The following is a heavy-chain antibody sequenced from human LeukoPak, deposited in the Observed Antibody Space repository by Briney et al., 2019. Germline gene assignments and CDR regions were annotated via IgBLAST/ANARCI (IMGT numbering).Heavy chain of an antibody. Sequence: PGGSLRLSCAASGFTFSSYAMHWVRQAPGKGLEWVAVISYDGSNKYYADSVKGRFTISRDNSKNTLYLQMSSLRAEDTAVYYCARSSGYYLNYFDYWGQGTLVTVSS. D-gene: IGHD3-22*01. J-gene: IGHJ4*02. CDR3: ARSSGYYLNYFDY. V-gene: IGHV3-30-3*01. CDR1: GFTFSSYA. CDR2: ISYDGSNK.